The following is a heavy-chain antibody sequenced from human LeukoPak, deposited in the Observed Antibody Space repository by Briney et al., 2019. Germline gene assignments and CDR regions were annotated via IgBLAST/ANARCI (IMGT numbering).Heavy chain of an antibody. Sequence: GGSLRLSCAVSGLTFNNYAMTWVRQAPGKGLEWVSSVSGGGGNTYYADSVKGRFAISRDNSKNTLYLQMNSLRAEDTAVYYCARDSSGWHPGGAFDIWGQGTMVTVSS. CDR1: GLTFNNYA. CDR3: ARDSSGWHPGGAFDI. V-gene: IGHV3-23*01. CDR2: VSGGGGNT. J-gene: IGHJ3*02. D-gene: IGHD6-19*01.